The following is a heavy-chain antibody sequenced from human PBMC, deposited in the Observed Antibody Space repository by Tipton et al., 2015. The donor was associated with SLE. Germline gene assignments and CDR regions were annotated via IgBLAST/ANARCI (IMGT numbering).Heavy chain of an antibody. Sequence: GSLRLSCAASGFTFSSYAMSWVRQAPGKGLEWVSVIYSGGSTYYADSVKGRFTISRDNSKNTLYLQMNSLRAEDTAVYYCAKQLYSSSGRYFDYWGQGTLVTVSS. D-gene: IGHD6-13*01. CDR2: IYSGGST. V-gene: IGHV3-23*03. CDR3: AKQLYSSSGRYFDY. CDR1: GFTFSSYA. J-gene: IGHJ4*02.